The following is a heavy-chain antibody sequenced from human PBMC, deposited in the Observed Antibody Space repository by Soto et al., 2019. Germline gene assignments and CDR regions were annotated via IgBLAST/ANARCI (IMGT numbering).Heavy chain of an antibody. V-gene: IGHV3-23*01. Sequence: GGSLRLSCATSGFTFSGYAMTWVRQAPGKGLNWVSAITSGGSTYYADSVKGRFTISRDNSKNTLYLQMNSLRAEDTAVYYCANDRLAYYDFWSGPNWFDPWGQGTRVTVSS. CDR1: GFTFSGYA. CDR2: ITSGGST. J-gene: IGHJ5*02. D-gene: IGHD3-3*01. CDR3: ANDRLAYYDFWSGPNWFDP.